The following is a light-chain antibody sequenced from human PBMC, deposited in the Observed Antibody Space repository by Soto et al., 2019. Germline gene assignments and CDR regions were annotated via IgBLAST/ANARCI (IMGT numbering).Light chain of an antibody. V-gene: IGLV4-69*01. Sequence: QLVLTQSPSASASLGASVKLTCTLSSGHSYYVIAWHQQQPGKGPRYLMKLNSDGSHIRGDGIPDRFSGSTSGAERYLTISSLQSEDEADYYCQTWGTDVVFGGGTKVTVL. CDR2: LNSDGSH. J-gene: IGLJ3*02. CDR1: SGHSYYV. CDR3: QTWGTDVV.